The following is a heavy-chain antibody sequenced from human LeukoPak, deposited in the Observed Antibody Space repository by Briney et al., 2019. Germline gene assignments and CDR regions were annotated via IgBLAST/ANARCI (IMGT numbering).Heavy chain of an antibody. V-gene: IGHV3-23*01. CDR1: GFTFDDYA. D-gene: IGHD2-21*01. CDR2: ISVSGNT. CDR3: AKAPVTTCSGAYCYPFDY. Sequence: GGSLRLSCAASGFTFDDYAMHWVRQAPGKGLEWVSAISVSGNTYHADSVKGRFTISRDSSKNTLYLQMNRLRAEDAAVYYCAKAPVTTCSGAYCYPFDYWGQGTLVTVSS. J-gene: IGHJ4*02.